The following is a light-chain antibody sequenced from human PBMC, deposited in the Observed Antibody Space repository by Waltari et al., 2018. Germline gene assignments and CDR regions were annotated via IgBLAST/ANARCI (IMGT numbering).Light chain of an antibody. CDR1: QSISRY. CDR3: QQSYRTPYT. CDR2: AAT. V-gene: IGKV1-39*01. Sequence: DIQMTQSPSSLSASVGDRVTITCRSSQSISRYLNWYQQKPGKAPKLPMYAATRWPSGVPSRFSGSGSGTDFTLTISSLQPEDFATDYCQQSYRTPYTFGQGTKLEIK. J-gene: IGKJ2*01.